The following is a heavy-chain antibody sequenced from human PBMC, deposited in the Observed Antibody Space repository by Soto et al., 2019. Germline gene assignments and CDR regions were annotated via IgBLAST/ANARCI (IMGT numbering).Heavy chain of an antibody. V-gene: IGHV3-33*01. Sequence: GGSMRLSCTASGLTFGDYAMSWFRQDPGKGLEWVAVIWYDGSNKYYADSVKGRFTISRDNSKNTLYLQMNSLRAEDTAVYYCVRGDYDFWSGYKYYYGMDVWGQGTTVTVSS. D-gene: IGHD3-3*01. CDR1: GLTFGDYA. CDR2: IWYDGSNK. CDR3: VRGDYDFWSGYKYYYGMDV. J-gene: IGHJ6*02.